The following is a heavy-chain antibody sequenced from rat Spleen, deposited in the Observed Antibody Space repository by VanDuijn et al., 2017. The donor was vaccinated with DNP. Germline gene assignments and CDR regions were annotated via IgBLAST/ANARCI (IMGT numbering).Heavy chain of an antibody. D-gene: IGHD1-11*01. CDR1: GFIFSDYA. CDR2: IIYDGSST. V-gene: IGHV5S10*01. CDR3: TTRGNYGGYDY. J-gene: IGHJ2*01. Sequence: EVQLVASGGGLVRPGNSLKLSCAASGFIFSDYAMAWVRQSPKMGLEWVATIIYDGSSTFYRDSVTGRFTISRDFAKSTLYLQMDSLRSEDSATYYCTTRGNYGGYDYWGQGVMVTVSS.